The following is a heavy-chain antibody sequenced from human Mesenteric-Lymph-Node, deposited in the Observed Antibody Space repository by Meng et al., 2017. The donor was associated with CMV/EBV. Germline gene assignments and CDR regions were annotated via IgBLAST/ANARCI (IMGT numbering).Heavy chain of an antibody. J-gene: IGHJ6*02. CDR2: ISSSSSYI. D-gene: IGHD3-3*01. CDR3: ARDLRITIFGVVINYYYYGMDV. V-gene: IGHV3-21*01. Sequence: GESLKISCAASGFTFDDYAMHWVRQAPGKGLEWVSSISSSSSYIYYADSVKGRFTISRDNAKNSLYLQMNSLRAEDTAVYYCARDLRITIFGVVINYYYYGMDVWGQGTTVTVSS. CDR1: GFTFDDYA.